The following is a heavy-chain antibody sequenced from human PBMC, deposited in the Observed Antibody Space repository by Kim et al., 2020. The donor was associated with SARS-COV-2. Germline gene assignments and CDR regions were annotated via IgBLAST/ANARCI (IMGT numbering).Heavy chain of an antibody. D-gene: IGHD3-16*01. J-gene: IGHJ3*02. V-gene: IGHV3-21*01. Sequence: ADSLKGRFTISRDKAENSLYLQMNSLRAEDTAVYYCARVRGELLWNAFDIWGQGTMVTVSS. CDR3: ARVRGELLWNAFDI.